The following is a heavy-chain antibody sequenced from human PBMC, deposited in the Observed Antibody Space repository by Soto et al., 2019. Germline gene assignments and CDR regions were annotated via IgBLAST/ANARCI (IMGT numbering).Heavy chain of an antibody. J-gene: IGHJ4*02. Sequence: GSLRLSCSASGFTFSNYPMHWVRQAPGKGLEFVSSVADNGASTYYAVSVKGRFTISRDNSKNTLYLQMSSLRVEDTAVYYCVRRAPHFDWGWGYDYWGQGTVVTVSS. CDR3: VRRAPHFDWGWGYDY. CDR1: GFTFSNYP. D-gene: IGHD3-9*01. V-gene: IGHV3-64D*06. CDR2: VADNGAST.